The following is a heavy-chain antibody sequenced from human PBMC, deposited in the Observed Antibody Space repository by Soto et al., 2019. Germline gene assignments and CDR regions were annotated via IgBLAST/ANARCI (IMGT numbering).Heavy chain of an antibody. J-gene: IGHJ4*02. CDR3: ARRDGASGAVAGIFDY. CDR2: VYYSGST. CDR1: GGSISSSSYY. Sequence: QLQLQESGPGLVKPSETLSLTCTVSGGSISSSSYYWGWSRQPPGKGLEWFGSVYYSGSTYYNPSLKSRFTISVDTSKNLFSLKLSSVTAADTAVYYCARRDGASGAVAGIFDYWGQGTLVTVSS. V-gene: IGHV4-39*01. D-gene: IGHD6-19*01.